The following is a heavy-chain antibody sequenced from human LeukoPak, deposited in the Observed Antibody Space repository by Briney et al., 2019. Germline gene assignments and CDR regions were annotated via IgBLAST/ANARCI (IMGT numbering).Heavy chain of an antibody. J-gene: IGHJ4*02. V-gene: IGHV4-39*01. CDR1: GGSISSSSYY. D-gene: IGHD6-13*01. Sequence: PSETLSLTCTVSGGSISSSSYYWGWIRQPPGKGLEWIGSIYYSGSTYYNPSLKSRVTISVDTSKNQFSLKLSSVTAADTAVYYCARQPLRYSSSWSYFDYWGQGTLVTVST. CDR2: IYYSGST. CDR3: ARQPLRYSSSWSYFDY.